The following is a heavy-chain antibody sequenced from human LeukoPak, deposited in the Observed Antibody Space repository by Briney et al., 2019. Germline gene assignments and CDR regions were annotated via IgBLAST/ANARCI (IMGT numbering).Heavy chain of an antibody. CDR2: IYYSGST. V-gene: IGHV4-59*01. CDR3: ARDSVAVAGDRAFDI. J-gene: IGHJ3*02. D-gene: IGHD2-15*01. Sequence: SSETLSLTCTVSGGSISSYYWSWIRQPPGKGLEWIGYIYYSGSTNYNPSLKSRVTISVDSSKNKFSLKLSSVTAADTAVYYCARDSVAVAGDRAFDIWGHGTMVTVSS. CDR1: GGSISSYY.